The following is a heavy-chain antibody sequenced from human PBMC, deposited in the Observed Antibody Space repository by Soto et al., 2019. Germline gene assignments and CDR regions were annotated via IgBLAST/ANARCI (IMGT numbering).Heavy chain of an antibody. CDR1: GGSFSGYS. CDR2: INPSGGT. J-gene: IGHJ5*02. V-gene: IGHV4-34*01. CDR3: ARGSMIFGVVALSNWFDP. D-gene: IGHD3-3*01. Sequence: LSLTCGVNGGSFSGYSWNWIRQPPGKGLEWIGEINPSGGTKYSPSLNSRVSISVDSSKNQFSLKLTSVTSADTAVYYCARGSMIFGVVALSNWFDPWGQGTLVTVSS.